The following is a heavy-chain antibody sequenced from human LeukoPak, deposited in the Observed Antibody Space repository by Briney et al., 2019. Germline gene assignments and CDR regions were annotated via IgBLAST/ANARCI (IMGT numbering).Heavy chain of an antibody. D-gene: IGHD3-10*01. V-gene: IGHV5-51*01. Sequence: HGESLKISWKGSGYSFVTSWIAWVRQMPGKGLEWMGIIYPGDSDTVYSPSFQGQVTISADKSISTAYLQWSSLKASDTAMYYCARQLPHYRGEYWGQGTLVTVSS. CDR2: IYPGDSDT. J-gene: IGHJ4*02. CDR3: ARQLPHYRGEY. CDR1: GYSFVTSW.